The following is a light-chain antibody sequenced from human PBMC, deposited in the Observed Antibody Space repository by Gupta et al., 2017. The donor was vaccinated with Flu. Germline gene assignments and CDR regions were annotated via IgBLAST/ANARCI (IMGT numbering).Light chain of an antibody. V-gene: IGKV1-39*01. J-gene: IGKJ4*01. CDR1: QSISSY. Sequence: DIQMTQSPSYLSASVGDRVTITCRASQSISSYLNWYQQTPGKAPKFLIYSASKLQNGVSSRFSGSGSGTDFTLTISNLQPEDFATYYCQQSYTTPLTFGGGTKVEIK. CDR2: SAS. CDR3: QQSYTTPLT.